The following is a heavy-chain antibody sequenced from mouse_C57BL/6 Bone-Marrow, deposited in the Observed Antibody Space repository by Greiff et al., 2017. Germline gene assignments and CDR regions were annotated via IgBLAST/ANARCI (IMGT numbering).Heavy chain of an antibody. J-gene: IGHJ4*01. CDR3: ARRGMVAMDY. V-gene: IGHV5-15*01. Sequence: EVKVVESGGGLVQPGGSLKLSCAASGFTFSDYGMAWVRQAPRKGPEWVAFISNLAYSIYYADTVTGRFTISRENAKNTLYLEMSSLRSEDTAMYYCARRGMVAMDYWGQGTSVTVSS. CDR1: GFTFSDYG. D-gene: IGHD2-3*01. CDR2: ISNLAYSI.